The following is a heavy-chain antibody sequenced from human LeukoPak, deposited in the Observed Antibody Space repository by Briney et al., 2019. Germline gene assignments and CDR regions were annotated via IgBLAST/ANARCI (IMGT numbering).Heavy chain of an antibody. CDR3: ARQPMIRGVNVFDS. Sequence: PGGSLRLSCAASGFTFGDFYMTWIRQAPGKGPEWVSFISSTGSSIYYADSVKGRFTIFRDNDENSLFLHMTSLRVEDTAVYYCARQPMIRGVNVFDSWGQGTLAIVSS. CDR1: GFTFGDFY. CDR2: ISSTGSSI. V-gene: IGHV3-11*01. D-gene: IGHD3-10*01. J-gene: IGHJ4*02.